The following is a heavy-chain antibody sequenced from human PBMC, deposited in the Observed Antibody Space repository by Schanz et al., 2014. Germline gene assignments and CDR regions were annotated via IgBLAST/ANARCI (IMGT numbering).Heavy chain of an antibody. CDR1: GYTFTSYS. CDR3: ASDQSAYTNASDVRYFDY. V-gene: IGHV1-46*01. CDR2: INLSGGST. D-gene: IGHD1-1*01. J-gene: IGHJ4*02. Sequence: QVQVVQSGAEVKKPGASVKVSCKASGYTFTSYSMHWVRQAPGQGLEWMGIINLSGGSTNNAQKFQGRLTMTRDTSTSTVYMELSRLRSDDAAVYYWASDQSAYTNASDVRYFDYWGQGSLVTVSS.